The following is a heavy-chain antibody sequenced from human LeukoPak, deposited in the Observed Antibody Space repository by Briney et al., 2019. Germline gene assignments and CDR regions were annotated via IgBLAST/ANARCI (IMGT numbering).Heavy chain of an antibody. CDR1: GFTFSSYT. CDR2: ISSSSSAI. D-gene: IGHD3-9*01. CDR3: ARGALRYSVY. J-gene: IGHJ4*02. V-gene: IGHV3-48*02. Sequence: GGSLRLSCAASGFTFSSYTMNWVRQAPGKGLEWVSSISSSSSAIYYAASVKGRFTISRDNAKNSLYLQMNSLRDQDTAVYYCARGALRYSVYWGQGTLVTVSS.